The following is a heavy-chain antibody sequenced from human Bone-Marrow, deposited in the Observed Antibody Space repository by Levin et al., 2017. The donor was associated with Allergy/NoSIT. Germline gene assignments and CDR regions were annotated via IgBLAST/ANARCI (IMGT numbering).Heavy chain of an antibody. CDR1: GYTFIGYN. V-gene: IGHV1-2*06. J-gene: IGHJ1*01. CDR3: AVSYGDYSLLNY. CDR2: IHPNTGVT. D-gene: IGHD4-17*01. Sequence: ASVKVSCKGSGYTFIGYNIHWVRQAPGQGPEWVGRIHPNTGVTDFAQNFQGRVTLTRDTSITPAYLDLNGLTSDDTAVSYCAVSYGDYSLLNYWGQCTLVTVSS.